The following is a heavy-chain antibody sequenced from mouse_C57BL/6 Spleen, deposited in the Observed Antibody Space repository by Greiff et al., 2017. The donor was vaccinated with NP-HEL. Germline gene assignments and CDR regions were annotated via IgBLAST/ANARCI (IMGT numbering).Heavy chain of an antibody. Sequence: DVHLVESGGGLVKPGGSLKLSCAASGFTFSSYTMSWVRQTPEKRLEWVATISGGGGNTYYPDSVKGRFTISRDNAKNTLYLQMSSLRSEDTALYYCARLGRYFDVWGTGTTVTVSS. V-gene: IGHV5-9*01. CDR2: ISGGGGNT. J-gene: IGHJ1*03. D-gene: IGHD4-1*01. CDR3: ARLGRYFDV. CDR1: GFTFSSYT.